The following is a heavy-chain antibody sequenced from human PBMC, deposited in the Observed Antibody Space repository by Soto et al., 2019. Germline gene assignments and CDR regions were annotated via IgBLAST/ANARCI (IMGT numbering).Heavy chain of an antibody. V-gene: IGHV4-61*01. CDR2: IYYSGST. CDR3: AREGWLFFGAPYYYYGMDV. J-gene: IGHJ6*02. Sequence: SETLSLTCTVSGGSVSSGSYYWSWIRQPPGKGLEWIGYIYYSGSTNYNPSLKSRVTISVDTSKNQFSLKLSSVTAADTAVYYCAREGWLFFGAPYYYYGMDVWGQGTTVTVSS. D-gene: IGHD3-9*01. CDR1: GGSVSSGSYY.